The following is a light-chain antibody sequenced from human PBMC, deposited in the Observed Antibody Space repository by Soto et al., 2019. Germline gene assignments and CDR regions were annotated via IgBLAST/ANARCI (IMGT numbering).Light chain of an antibody. CDR1: QSISSY. CDR3: QQSYSTVWT. J-gene: IGKJ1*01. CDR2: AAS. Sequence: DIQMTQSPSSLSASVGDRVTITCRASQSISSYLNWYQQKPGKAPKLLIYAASSLQSGVPSRFSGSGSGTDFTLTISSLQPEDFATYYCQQSYSTVWTFGQGTKVYSK. V-gene: IGKV1-39*01.